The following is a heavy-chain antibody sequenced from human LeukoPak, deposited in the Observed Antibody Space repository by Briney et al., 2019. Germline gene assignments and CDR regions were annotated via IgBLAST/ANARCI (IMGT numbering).Heavy chain of an antibody. Sequence: EASVKVSCKASGGTFSSYAISWVRQAPGQGLEWMGGIIPIFGTANYAQKFQGRVTITADKSTSTAYMELSSLRSEDTAVYYCAREGPLGDTIFGVTPYYYYYYMDVWGKGTTVTVSS. D-gene: IGHD3-3*01. J-gene: IGHJ6*03. CDR1: GGTFSSYA. V-gene: IGHV1-69*06. CDR3: AREGPLGDTIFGVTPYYYYYYMDV. CDR2: IIPIFGTA.